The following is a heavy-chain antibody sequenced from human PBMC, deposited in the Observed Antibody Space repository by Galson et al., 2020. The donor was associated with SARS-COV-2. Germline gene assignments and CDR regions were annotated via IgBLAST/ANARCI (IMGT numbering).Heavy chain of an antibody. CDR1: GYTFTGYY. CDR3: ARVGTMYILGWFDP. J-gene: IGHJ5*02. Sequence: GESLKISCKASGYTFTGYYMHWVRQAPGQGLEWMGWINPNSGGTNYAQKFQGRVTMTRDTSISTAYMELSRLRSDDTAVYYCARVGTMYILGWFDPWGQGTLVTVSS. V-gene: IGHV1-2*02. D-gene: IGHD3-10*02. CDR2: INPNSGGT.